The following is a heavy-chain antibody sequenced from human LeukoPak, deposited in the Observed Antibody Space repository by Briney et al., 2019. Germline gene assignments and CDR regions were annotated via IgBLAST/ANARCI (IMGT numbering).Heavy chain of an antibody. V-gene: IGHV1-2*06. CDR2: INPNNGGT. D-gene: IGHD3-16*01. CDR3: ASPLGGNWFDP. CDR1: GYTFTDYY. Sequence: ASVKVSCKASGYTFTDYYMHWVRQAPGQGLEWMGRINPNNGGTNYAQNFQGRVTMTRDTSISIAYMELSRLRSDDTAVYYCASPLGGNWFDPWGQGTLVTVSS. J-gene: IGHJ5*02.